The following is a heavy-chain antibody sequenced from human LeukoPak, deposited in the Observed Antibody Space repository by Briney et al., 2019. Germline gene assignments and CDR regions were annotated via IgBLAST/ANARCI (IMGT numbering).Heavy chain of an antibody. D-gene: IGHD3-22*01. CDR1: GFALSTNY. CDR3: ARAALEFDNSGRGC. Sequence: AGGSLRLSCAASGFALSTNYMTWVRQAPGKGLEWVSLIYSAGDKYYADSVKGRFTIPRDNFKNTLYLQMDSLRAEDTAVYHCARAALEFDNSGRGCWGRGTLVTVSS. J-gene: IGHJ4*02. CDR2: IYSAGDK. V-gene: IGHV3-66*01.